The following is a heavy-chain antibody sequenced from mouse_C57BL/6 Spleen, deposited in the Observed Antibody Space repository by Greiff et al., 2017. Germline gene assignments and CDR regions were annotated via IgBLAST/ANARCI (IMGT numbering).Heavy chain of an antibody. J-gene: IGHJ4*01. V-gene: IGHV1-52*01. CDR2: IDPSDSET. CDR3: ARNYDGYYDYAMDY. CDR1: GYTFTSYW. D-gene: IGHD2-3*01. Sequence: VKLQQPGAELVRPGSSVKLSCKASGYTFTSYWMHWVKQRPIQGLEWIGNIDPSDSETHYNQKFKDKATLTVDKSSSTAYMQLSSLTSEDSAVYYCARNYDGYYDYAMDYWGQGTSVTVSS.